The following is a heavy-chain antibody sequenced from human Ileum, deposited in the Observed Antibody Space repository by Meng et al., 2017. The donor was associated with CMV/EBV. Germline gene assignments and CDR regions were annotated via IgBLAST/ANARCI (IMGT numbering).Heavy chain of an antibody. CDR3: ARGRVAQDY. Sequence: QVQLQESGPGLAKPSETLSLICGVTGDSITTGNSYWSWIRQAPGKDMEWIGYIYNSGKTDCNPSLKSRVTISIDTSKNQFSLKLTSVTAADTAVYYCARGRVAQDYWGQGTLVTVSS. V-gene: IGHV4-30-4*01. J-gene: IGHJ4*02. CDR2: IYNSGKT. CDR1: GDSITTGNSY.